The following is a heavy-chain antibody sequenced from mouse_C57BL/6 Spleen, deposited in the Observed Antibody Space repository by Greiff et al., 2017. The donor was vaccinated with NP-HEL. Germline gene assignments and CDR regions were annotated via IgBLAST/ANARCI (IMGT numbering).Heavy chain of an antibody. CDR3: ARSRYDYDDYAMDY. Sequence: EVMLVEPGGDLVKPGGSLKLSCAASGFTFSSYGMSWVRQTPDQRLEWVATISSGGSYTYYPDSVKGRFTISRDNAKNTLYLQMSSLKSEDTAMYYCARSRYDYDDYAMDYWGQGTSVTVSA. CDR2: ISSGGSYT. V-gene: IGHV5-6*02. J-gene: IGHJ4*01. CDR1: GFTFSSYG. D-gene: IGHD2-4*01.